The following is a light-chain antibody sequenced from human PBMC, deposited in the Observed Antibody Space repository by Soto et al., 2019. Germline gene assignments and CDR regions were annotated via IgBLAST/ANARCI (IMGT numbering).Light chain of an antibody. CDR1: QSVSSY. CDR3: QQSSNWPRT. V-gene: IGKV3-11*01. J-gene: IGKJ2*01. Sequence: EIVLTQSPATLSLSPGERATLSCRASQSVSSYLAWYQQKPGQAPRLLIYGASNRATGIPARFSGSGSGTDFTLTISILEPEDFAVYYCQQSSNWPRTFGQGTKLEIK. CDR2: GAS.